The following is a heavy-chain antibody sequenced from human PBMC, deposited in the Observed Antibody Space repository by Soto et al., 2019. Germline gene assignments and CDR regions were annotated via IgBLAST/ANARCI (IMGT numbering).Heavy chain of an antibody. V-gene: IGHV3-7*01. CDR2: IKRDGSEK. Sequence: EVQLVESGGGLVQLGGSLRLSCATSGFTLSSYWMSWVRQAPGKGLEWVANIKRDGSEKYYVDSVQGRFTISRYNAKNSLYLQMNSLSAEDTVVYYCARDCSGFICYGYYFDYWCQGTLVAVSS. CDR3: ARDCSGFICYGYYFDY. D-gene: IGHD2-15*01. J-gene: IGHJ4*02. CDR1: GFTLSSYW.